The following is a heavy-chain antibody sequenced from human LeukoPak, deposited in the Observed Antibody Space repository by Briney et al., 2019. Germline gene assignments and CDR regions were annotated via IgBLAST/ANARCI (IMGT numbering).Heavy chain of an antibody. CDR1: GGSISSYY. V-gene: IGHV4-4*07. D-gene: IGHD3-22*01. CDR3: ARNYYDSSGYLIDY. Sequence: PSETLSLTCTVSGGSISSYYWSWIRQPAGKGLEWIGRIYTSGSTNYNPSLKSRVTMSVDTSKNQFSLKLSSVTAADTAVYYCARNYYDSSGYLIDYWGQGTLVTVSS. CDR2: IYTSGST. J-gene: IGHJ4*02.